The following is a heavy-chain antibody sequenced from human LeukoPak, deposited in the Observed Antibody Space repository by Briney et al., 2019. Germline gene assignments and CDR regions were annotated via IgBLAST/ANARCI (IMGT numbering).Heavy chain of an antibody. J-gene: IGHJ4*02. CDR3: ARLGYSYGYKYFVY. D-gene: IGHD5-18*01. Sequence: GGSLRLSCAASGFTFSSYAMRWVRQAPGKGLEWVAVISYGGSNKYYADSVKGRFTISRDNSKNTLYLQMSSLRAEDTAVYYCARLGYSYGYKYFVYWGQGTLVTVSS. CDR1: GFTFSSYA. V-gene: IGHV3-30*14. CDR2: ISYGGSNK.